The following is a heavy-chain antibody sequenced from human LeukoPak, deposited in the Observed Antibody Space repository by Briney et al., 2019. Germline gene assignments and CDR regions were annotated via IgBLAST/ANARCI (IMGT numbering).Heavy chain of an antibody. J-gene: IGHJ4*02. CDR3: ARARRAVTGLTSFDY. V-gene: IGHV1-69*05. Sequence: GSSVKVSCKASGGTFSSYAISWVRQTPGQGLEWMGGIIPIFGTANYAQKVQGRVTITTDESTSTAYMELSSLRSEDTAVYYCARARRAVTGLTSFDYWGQGTLVTVSS. D-gene: IGHD6-19*01. CDR1: GGTFSSYA. CDR2: IIPIFGTA.